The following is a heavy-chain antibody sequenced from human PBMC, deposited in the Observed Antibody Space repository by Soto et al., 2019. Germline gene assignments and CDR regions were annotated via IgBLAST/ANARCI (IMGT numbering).Heavy chain of an antibody. J-gene: IGHJ6*02. V-gene: IGHV4-59*11. CDR3: ARDSGSSYYYSYGMHV. D-gene: IGHD1-26*01. CDR2: IYYSGRT. Sequence: VSGGSISSHYLNWIRQPPGKGLEWIGYIYYSGRTNYNPSLKSLVTISVDTSKKQFSLNLSSVTAADTAVYYCARDSGSSYYYSYGMHVLGQRTT. CDR1: GGSISSHY.